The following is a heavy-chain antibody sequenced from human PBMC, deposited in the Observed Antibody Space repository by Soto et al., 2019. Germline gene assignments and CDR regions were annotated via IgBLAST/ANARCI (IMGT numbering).Heavy chain of an antibody. CDR2: IYSGGST. J-gene: IGHJ4*02. CDR3: ARDYDDSGYDY. CDR1: GFTVSSNY. Sequence: EVQLVESGGGLIQPGGSLRLSCAASGFTVSSNYMSWVRQAPGKGLEWVSIIYSGGSTYYADSVKGRFTISRDNSKNTLYLQMNSLSAEDTAVYSCARDYDDSGYDYWGQGTLVTVSS. V-gene: IGHV3-53*01. D-gene: IGHD3-22*01.